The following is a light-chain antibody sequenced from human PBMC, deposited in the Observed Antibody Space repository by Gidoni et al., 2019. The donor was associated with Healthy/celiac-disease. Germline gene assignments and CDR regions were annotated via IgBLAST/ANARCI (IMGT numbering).Light chain of an antibody. V-gene: IGKV1-5*01. J-gene: IGKJ1*01. Sequence: DIHMTQSPSTLSASVGDRVTITCLASQSISSWLAWYQQKPGKATKLLIYDASSLESGVPSRFSCSGSGTEFTLTISSLQHDDFATYYYQQYNSYSRTFGQGTKVEIK. CDR2: DAS. CDR1: QSISSW. CDR3: QQYNSYSRT.